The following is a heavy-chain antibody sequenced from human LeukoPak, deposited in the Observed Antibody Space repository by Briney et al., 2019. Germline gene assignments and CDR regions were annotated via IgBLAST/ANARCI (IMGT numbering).Heavy chain of an antibody. CDR2: IYSDGST. D-gene: IGHD1-26*01. CDR3: ARGGSGSVGVPGYIGY. V-gene: IGHV3-66*02. Sequence: GGSLRLSCAASGFTVSSNYMSWVRRAPGKGLEWVSLIYSDGSTYYADSVRGRFTIFRDNSRNTLYLQMNSLRAEDTAVYYCARGGSGSVGVPGYIGYWGQGTLVTVSS. J-gene: IGHJ4*02. CDR1: GFTVSSNY.